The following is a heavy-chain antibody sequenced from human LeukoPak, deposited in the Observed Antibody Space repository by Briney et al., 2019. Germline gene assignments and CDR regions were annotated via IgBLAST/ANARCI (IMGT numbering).Heavy chain of an antibody. J-gene: IGHJ4*02. CDR2: INPNSGGT. Sequence: ASVKVSCKASGYTFTGYYMHWVRQAPGQGLEWMGWINPNSGGTNYAQKFQGRVTMTRDTSTSTAYMELSRLRSDDTAVYYCARDLEDSSGWYPIDYWGQGTLVTVSS. D-gene: IGHD6-19*01. V-gene: IGHV1-2*02. CDR1: GYTFTGYY. CDR3: ARDLEDSSGWYPIDY.